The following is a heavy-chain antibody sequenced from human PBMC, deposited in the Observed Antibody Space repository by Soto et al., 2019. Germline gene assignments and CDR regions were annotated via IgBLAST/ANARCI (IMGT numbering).Heavy chain of an antibody. J-gene: IGHJ2*01. CDR2: IYYSGST. D-gene: IGHD4-17*01. Sequence: QVQLQESGPGLVKPSETLSLTCTVSGGSISSYYWSWIRQPPGKGLEWIGYIYYSGSTNYNPSLKSRVTISVDTSKNQCSLKLSSVTAADTAVYYCARGHGDYTDWYFDLWGRGTLVTVSS. V-gene: IGHV4-59*01. CDR1: GGSISSYY. CDR3: ARGHGDYTDWYFDL.